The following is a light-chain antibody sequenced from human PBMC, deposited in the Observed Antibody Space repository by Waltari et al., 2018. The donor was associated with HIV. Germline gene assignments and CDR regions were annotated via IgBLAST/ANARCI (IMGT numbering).Light chain of an antibody. V-gene: IGKV1-12*01. CDR1: QAISNW. CDR3: QQANSFPLT. CDR2: GAS. J-gene: IGKJ4*01. Sequence: DIQMTQSPSSVSASVGDRVNITCWASQAISNWLGWYQQRPGKAPKLLIFGASSLQSGVPPRFSGSGSGTHFTLSILSLQPEDYATYFCQQANSFPLTFGGGTRVEIK.